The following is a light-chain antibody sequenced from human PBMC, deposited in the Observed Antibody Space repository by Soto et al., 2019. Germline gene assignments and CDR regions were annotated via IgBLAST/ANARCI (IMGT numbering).Light chain of an antibody. Sequence: EIVLTQSPGTLSLSPGERAILSCRASQSVTSTYLAWYQQKPGQAPRLLIYGVSNRATGIPDRFSGSGSGTDFALTISRLESEDFAVYYCQQYVGSPPRITFGQGTRLEIK. V-gene: IGKV3-20*01. CDR1: QSVTSTY. CDR3: QQYVGSPPRIT. J-gene: IGKJ5*01. CDR2: GVS.